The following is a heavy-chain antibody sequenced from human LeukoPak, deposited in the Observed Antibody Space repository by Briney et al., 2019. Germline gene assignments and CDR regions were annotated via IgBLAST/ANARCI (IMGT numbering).Heavy chain of an antibody. V-gene: IGHV1-2*02. J-gene: IGHJ4*02. CDR3: ARDDGFGGVIVDY. Sequence: ASVKVSCKASGYSFTDYYIHWVRQAPGQGLEWMGWINPNSGGTNYAQKFQGRVTMTRDTSISTAYMELSRLRSDDTAVYYCARDDGFGGVIVDYWGQGTLVTVSS. CDR2: INPNSGGT. CDR1: GYSFTDYY. D-gene: IGHD3-16*02.